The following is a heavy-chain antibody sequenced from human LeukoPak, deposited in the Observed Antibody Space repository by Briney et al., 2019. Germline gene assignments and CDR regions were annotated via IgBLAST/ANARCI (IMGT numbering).Heavy chain of an antibody. CDR3: AGSRVAVTDTLDP. CDR2: INPDGSET. V-gene: IGHV3-7*01. J-gene: IGHJ5*02. Sequence: GGSLRLSCAASGFPVNSYWMSWVRQAPGKGLEWVANINPDGSETHCVDSVKGRFTVSRDNAGNSLFLQVNSLRVEDTAVYYCAGSRVAVTDTLDPWGQGTLVTVSP. D-gene: IGHD6-19*01. CDR1: GFPVNSYW.